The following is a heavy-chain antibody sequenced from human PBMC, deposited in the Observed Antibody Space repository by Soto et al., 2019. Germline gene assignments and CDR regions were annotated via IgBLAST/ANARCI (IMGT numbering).Heavy chain of an antibody. CDR2: IIPILGIA. J-gene: IGHJ5*02. D-gene: IGHD1-26*01. Sequence: QVQLVQSGAEVKKPGSSVKVSCKASGGTFSSYTISWVRQAPGQGLEWMGRIIPILGIANYAQKFQGRVTITADKSTSTAYMELSSRRSEDTAVYYCARGTRIVGATTRFDPWGQGTLVTVSS. CDR1: GGTFSSYT. V-gene: IGHV1-69*02. CDR3: ARGTRIVGATTRFDP.